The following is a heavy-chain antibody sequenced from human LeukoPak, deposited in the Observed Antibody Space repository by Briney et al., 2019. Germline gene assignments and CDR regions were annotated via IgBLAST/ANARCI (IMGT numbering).Heavy chain of an antibody. CDR2: INSGGTTT. D-gene: IGHD3-22*01. CDR3: LRGDSRDF. V-gene: IGHV3-21*06. J-gene: IGHJ4*02. Sequence: PGGSLGLSCAACGFAFSTYTMNCAREAPGEGLEWVASINSGGTTTHYAFSVKGRFTLSRDNAQNVLYLQMNGLRGDDAAVSYCLRGDSRDFWGQGTLVPVSS. CDR1: GFAFSTYT.